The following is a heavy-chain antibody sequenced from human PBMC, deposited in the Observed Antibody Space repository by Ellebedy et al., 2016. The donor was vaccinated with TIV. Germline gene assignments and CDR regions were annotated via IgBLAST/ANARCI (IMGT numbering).Heavy chain of an antibody. CDR1: GYSFTRYW. Sequence: GESLKISXKASGYSFTRYWIGWVRQMPGKGLEWMGIIYPGDSDTRYSPSFQGQVTISADKSISTAYLQWSSLKASDTAMYYCARRGAAPGDNWGFDYWGQGTLVTVSS. D-gene: IGHD6-13*01. CDR2: IYPGDSDT. V-gene: IGHV5-51*01. CDR3: ARRGAAPGDNWGFDY. J-gene: IGHJ4*02.